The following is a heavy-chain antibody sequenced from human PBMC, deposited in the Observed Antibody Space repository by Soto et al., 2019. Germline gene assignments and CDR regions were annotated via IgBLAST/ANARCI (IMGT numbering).Heavy chain of an antibody. V-gene: IGHV1-69*02. D-gene: IGHD3-3*01. CDR2: IIPILGIA. CDR3: ASGRVYDFWSGFDQRGGYYYMDV. Sequence: QVQLVQSGAEVKKPGSSVKVSCKASGGTFSSYTISWVRQAPGQGLEWMGRIIPILGIANYAQKFQGRVNITPDKSTSTAYMELCSLSSEDTAVYYCASGRVYDFWSGFDQRGGYYYMDVWGKGTTVTVSS. J-gene: IGHJ6*03. CDR1: GGTFSSYT.